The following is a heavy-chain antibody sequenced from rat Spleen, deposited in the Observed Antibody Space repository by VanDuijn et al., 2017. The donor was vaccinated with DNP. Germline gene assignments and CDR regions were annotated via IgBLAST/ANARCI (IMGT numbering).Heavy chain of an antibody. Sequence: EVQLVESDGGLVQPGRSLKLSCAASGFTFTDYYMAWVRQVPTKGLDLVATISDDGITTYYRDFVKGRFTISRDNAKSPLYLQRHSMRYEDTATYYCTRAEGTGFPYWGQGTLVSVSS. D-gene: IGHD1-11*01. CDR2: ISDDGITT. V-gene: IGHV5-29*01. J-gene: IGHJ3*01. CDR3: TRAEGTGFPY. CDR1: GFTFTDYY.